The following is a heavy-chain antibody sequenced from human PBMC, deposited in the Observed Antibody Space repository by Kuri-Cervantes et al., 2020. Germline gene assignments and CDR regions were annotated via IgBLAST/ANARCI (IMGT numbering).Heavy chain of an antibody. Sequence: GSLRLSCTVSGASVSSGCYYWSWIRQPPGKGLEWIGYVYHSRSTNYNPSLESRVTISLDTSNNQFSLRLSSVTAADTAVYYCARVHCGYSYGFDFWGQGSLVTVSS. CDR2: VYHSRST. J-gene: IGHJ4*02. CDR1: GASVSSGCYY. V-gene: IGHV4-61*01. CDR3: ARVHCGYSYGFDF. D-gene: IGHD3-22*01.